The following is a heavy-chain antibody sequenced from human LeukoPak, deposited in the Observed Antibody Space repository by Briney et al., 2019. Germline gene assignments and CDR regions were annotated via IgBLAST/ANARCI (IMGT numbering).Heavy chain of an antibody. J-gene: IGHJ4*02. CDR2: IYHSGST. V-gene: IGHV4-38-2*02. CDR1: GYSISSGYY. D-gene: IGHD3-10*01. CDR3: ARTYYYGSGSYPYFDY. Sequence: SETLSLTCTVSGYSISSGYYWGWIRRPPGKGLEWIGYIYHSGSTYYNPSLKSRVTISVDRSKNQFFLKLSSVTAADTAVYYCARTYYYGSGSYPYFDYWGQGTLVTVSS.